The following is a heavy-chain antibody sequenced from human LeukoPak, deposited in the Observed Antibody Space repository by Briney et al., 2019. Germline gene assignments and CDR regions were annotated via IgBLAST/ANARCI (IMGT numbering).Heavy chain of an antibody. V-gene: IGHV3-11*04. Sequence: GGSLRLSCTASGFTFSDYYMSWIRQAPGKGLEWVAYITSSGSTMYYADSVKGRFTISRDNAKNSLYLQMNSLRAEDTAVYYCAELGITMIGGVWGKGTTVTISS. CDR1: GFTFSDYY. CDR2: ITSSGSTM. D-gene: IGHD3-10*02. J-gene: IGHJ6*04. CDR3: AELGITMIGGV.